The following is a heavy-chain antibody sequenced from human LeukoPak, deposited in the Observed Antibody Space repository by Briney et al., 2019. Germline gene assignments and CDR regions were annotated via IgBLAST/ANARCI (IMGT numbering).Heavy chain of an antibody. Sequence: ASVKVSCKASGYTLTGYYIHWVRQAPGQGLEWMGWINPYTGDTNSAQKFQGRVTMTRDTSISTAYMELSRLRSDDTAVYYCASGSTMVRGASDYWGQGTLVTVSS. V-gene: IGHV1-2*02. CDR3: ASGSTMVRGASDY. J-gene: IGHJ4*02. CDR1: GYTLTGYY. CDR2: INPYTGDT. D-gene: IGHD3-10*01.